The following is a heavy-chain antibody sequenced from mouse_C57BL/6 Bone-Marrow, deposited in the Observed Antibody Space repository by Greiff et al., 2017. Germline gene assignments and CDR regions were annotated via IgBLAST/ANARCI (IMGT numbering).Heavy chain of an antibody. Sequence: QVQLQQSGAELVKPGASVKMSCKASGYTFTEYTIHWVKQRSGQGLEWIGWFYPGSGSIKYNEKFKDKATLTAAKSSSPVYMELNRLTSEDCAVYCLARHEVEAPIFDDYASDYWGQGTSVTVSS. CDR1: GYTFTEYT. CDR2: FYPGSGSI. V-gene: IGHV1-62-2*01. J-gene: IGHJ4*01. CDR3: ARHEVEAPIFDDYASDY. D-gene: IGHD2-3*01.